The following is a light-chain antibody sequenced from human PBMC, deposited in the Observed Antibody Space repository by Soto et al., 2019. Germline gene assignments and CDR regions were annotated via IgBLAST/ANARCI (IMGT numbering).Light chain of an antibody. Sequence: EIVLTQSQDTLSLSPGERATLSCRASQSVRSERLAWYQHKRGQAPRLVIFDASSRATGIPERFSGSGSGTDFTLTITRLEPEDFAVYFCQQYDVSPITFCLGTRLEI. J-gene: IGKJ5*01. V-gene: IGKV3-20*01. CDR3: QQYDVSPIT. CDR2: DAS. CDR1: QSVRSER.